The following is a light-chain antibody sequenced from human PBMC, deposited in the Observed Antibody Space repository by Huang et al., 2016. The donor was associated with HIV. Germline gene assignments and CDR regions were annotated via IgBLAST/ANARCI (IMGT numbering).Light chain of an antibody. CDR3: QYYNNWPIMYT. Sequence: EIVMTQSPATLSVSPGERVTLSCRASQSVRSNLAWYQQKAGQAPRLLIYDASNRATDIPARFSGSGSGTEFTLTISSLQSEEFAVYYCQYYNNWPIMYTFGQGTKLEV. V-gene: IGKV3-15*01. CDR2: DAS. CDR1: QSVRSN. J-gene: IGKJ2*01.